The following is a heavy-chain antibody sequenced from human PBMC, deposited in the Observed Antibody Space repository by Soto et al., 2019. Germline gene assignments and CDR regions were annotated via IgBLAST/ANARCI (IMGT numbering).Heavy chain of an antibody. CDR3: ARDRDFAFDS. CDR1: GFTFSSYS. Sequence: EVQLVESGGGLIQPGGSLTLSCAASGFTFSSYSMNWVRQAPGKGLEWVSYITGSGETIYYADSVKGRVTISRNNASNSLYVQMNSLRAEDTAVYYCARDRDFAFDSWGQGILVTVSS. CDR2: ITGSGETI. J-gene: IGHJ4*02. V-gene: IGHV3-48*01.